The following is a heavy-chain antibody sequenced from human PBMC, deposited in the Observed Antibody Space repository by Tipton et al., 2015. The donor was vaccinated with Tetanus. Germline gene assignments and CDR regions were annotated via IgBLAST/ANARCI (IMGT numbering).Heavy chain of an antibody. CDR1: GFTFSSYA. V-gene: IGHV3-23*01. D-gene: IGHD1-26*01. CDR2: IGGRGGGT. Sequence: SLRLSCAASGFTFSSYAMNWVRQSPGKGLEWVSGIGGRGGGTYYAGSVKGRFTISRDKSKNTLYLQMNSLRVEDTAVYYCAGGGNFYANYCFDYWGRGTLVTVSS. CDR3: AGGGNFYANYCFDY. J-gene: IGHJ4*02.